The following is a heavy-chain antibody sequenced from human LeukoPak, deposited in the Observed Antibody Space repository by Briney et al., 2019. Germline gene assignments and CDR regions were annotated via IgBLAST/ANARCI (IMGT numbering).Heavy chain of an antibody. Sequence: GGSLRLSCAASGFTFDDYAMHWVRQAPGKGLEWVSGISWNSGSIDYADSVKGRFTISRDNAKNSLYLQMNSLRAEDTALYYCAKDIYSGLGDAFDIWGQGTMVTVSS. CDR2: ISWNSGSI. J-gene: IGHJ3*02. D-gene: IGHD3-10*01. CDR1: GFTFDDYA. CDR3: AKDIYSGLGDAFDI. V-gene: IGHV3-9*01.